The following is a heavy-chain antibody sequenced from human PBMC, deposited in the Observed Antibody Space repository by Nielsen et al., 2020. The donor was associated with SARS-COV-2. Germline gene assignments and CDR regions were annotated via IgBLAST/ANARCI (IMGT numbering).Heavy chain of an antibody. J-gene: IGHJ5*02. V-gene: IGHV4-34*01. CDR2: INHSGST. CDR3: ARVKGISMVRGVMRLRYNWFDP. D-gene: IGHD3-10*01. CDR1: GGSFSGYY. Sequence: SETLSLTCAVYGGSFSGYYWSWIRQPPGKGLEWIGEINHSGSTNYNPSLKSRVTISVDTSKNQFSLKLSSVTAADTAVYYCARVKGISMVRGVMRLRYNWFDPWGQGTLVTVSS.